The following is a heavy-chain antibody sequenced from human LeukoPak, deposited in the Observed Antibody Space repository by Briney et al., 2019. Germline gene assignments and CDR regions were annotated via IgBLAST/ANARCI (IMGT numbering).Heavy chain of an antibody. J-gene: IGHJ5*02. D-gene: IGHD6-6*01. CDR3: ARAAYSSSSGWFDP. Sequence: ASVKVSCKASGYTFTGHYMHWVRQAPGQGLEWMGWINPNSGGTNYAQKFQGRVTMTRDTSISTAYMELSRLRSDDTAVYYCARAAYSSSSGWFDPWGQGTLVTVSS. V-gene: IGHV1-2*02. CDR1: GYTFTGHY. CDR2: INPNSGGT.